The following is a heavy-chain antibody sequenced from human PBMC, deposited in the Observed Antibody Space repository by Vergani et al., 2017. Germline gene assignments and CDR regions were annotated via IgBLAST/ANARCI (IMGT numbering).Heavy chain of an antibody. CDR3: ARRSGIVYDIFSGTQYFFDF. Sequence: QVQLHESGPGLVKPSETLSLTCAVSGFSIDNGYYWDWIRQPPGKGLEWIGSIYRTGRTHFNPSLKSRVTISLDTSNNHFSLRLNSLTAADTAVYYCARRSGIVYDIFSGTQYFFDFWGQGTLVTVSS. CDR1: GFSIDNGYY. V-gene: IGHV4-38-2*01. CDR2: IYRTGRT. D-gene: IGHD3-9*01. J-gene: IGHJ4*02.